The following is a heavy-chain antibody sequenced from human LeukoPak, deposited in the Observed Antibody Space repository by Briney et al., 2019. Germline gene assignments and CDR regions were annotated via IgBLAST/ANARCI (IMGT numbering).Heavy chain of an antibody. CDR1: GFTFSSYA. CDR3: AKTRGLDIVVVPAAINFDY. D-gene: IGHD2-2*02. J-gene: IGHJ4*02. Sequence: GGSLRLSCAASGFTFSSYAMSWVRQAPGKGLEWVSAISGSGGSTYYADSVKGRFTISRDNSKNTLYLQMNSLRAEDTAVYYCAKTRGLDIVVVPAAINFDYWGQGTLVTVSS. V-gene: IGHV3-23*01. CDR2: ISGSGGST.